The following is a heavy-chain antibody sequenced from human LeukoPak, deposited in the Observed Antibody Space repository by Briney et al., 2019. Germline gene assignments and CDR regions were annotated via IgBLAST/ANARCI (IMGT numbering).Heavy chain of an antibody. Sequence: GGSLRLSCAGSGFTFSSYAMTWVRQAPGTGLEWVSSISRSDGTTYYADSVKGRFTISRDNSENTLYLQMNTLRAEDTAVYYCARGSGNYYDYFDYWGQGTLVTVSS. D-gene: IGHD1-26*01. CDR1: GFTFSSYA. J-gene: IGHJ4*02. CDR3: ARGSGNYYDYFDY. CDR2: ISRSDGTT. V-gene: IGHV3-23*01.